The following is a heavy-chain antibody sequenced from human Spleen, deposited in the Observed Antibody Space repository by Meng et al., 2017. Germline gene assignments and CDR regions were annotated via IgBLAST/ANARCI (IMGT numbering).Heavy chain of an antibody. V-gene: IGHV4-30-4*01. CDR1: GGSISSDDYY. J-gene: IGHJ5*02. Sequence: QVQLQQWGAGLLRPSETLSLTCTVSGGSISSDDYYWSLIRPPPGKGLEWIGYIYYSGGPYYQPFLKSRVTISVDTSKNQFSLKLSSVTAADTAVYYCARGRGFGEPWGPGNLVTVSS. D-gene: IGHD3-10*01. CDR2: IYYSGGP. CDR3: ARGRGFGEP.